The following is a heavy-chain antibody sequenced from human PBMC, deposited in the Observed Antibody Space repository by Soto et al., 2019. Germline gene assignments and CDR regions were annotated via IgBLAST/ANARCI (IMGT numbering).Heavy chain of an antibody. CDR2: MSTFNGET. J-gene: IGHJ4*02. Sequence: GDSLKVSCKASGYTFHTYGMSWVRQAPGQGLEWMGWMSTFNGETRYAQKFQARVTVTTDTSTTTAYMELSSLRSEDTAVYYCAAEFGDHQIGFDYWGQGNLVTVSS. CDR1: GYTFHTYG. D-gene: IGHD3-10*01. CDR3: AAEFGDHQIGFDY. V-gene: IGHV1-18*01.